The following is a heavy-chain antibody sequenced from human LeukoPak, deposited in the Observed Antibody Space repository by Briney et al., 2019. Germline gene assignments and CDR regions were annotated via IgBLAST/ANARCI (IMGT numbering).Heavy chain of an antibody. J-gene: IGHJ6*03. CDR2: IDHTGST. CDR1: GDSISIYY. D-gene: IGHD6-13*01. Sequence: SETLSLTCSVSGDSISIYYRNWIRQPPGKGLEWIGYIDHTGSTNYNPPLNSRVTISRDTSTNHFSLKLSSVTAADTAVYFCARGRVSSSSWQSVYYYYLYMDVWGKGGTVTISS. CDR3: ARGRVSSSSWQSVYYYYLYMDV. V-gene: IGHV4-59*01.